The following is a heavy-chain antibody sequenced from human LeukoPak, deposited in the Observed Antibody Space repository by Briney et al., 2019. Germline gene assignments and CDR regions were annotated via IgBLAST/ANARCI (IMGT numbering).Heavy chain of an antibody. J-gene: IGHJ4*02. CDR2: IKQDGSEK. V-gene: IGHV3-7*01. CDR3: ARLRAVITRGSYFDY. CDR1: GFTFSSYW. D-gene: IGHD3-22*01. Sequence: GGSLRLSCAASGFTFSSYWMSWVRQAPGKGLEWVASIKQDGSEKYYVDSVKGRFTISRDNAKNSLYLQMNSLRAEDTAVYYCARLRAVITRGSYFDYWGQGTLVTVSS.